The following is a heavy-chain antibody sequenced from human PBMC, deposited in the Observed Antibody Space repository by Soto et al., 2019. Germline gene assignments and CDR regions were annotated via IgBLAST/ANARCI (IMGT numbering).Heavy chain of an antibody. V-gene: IGHV1-18*01. J-gene: IGHJ5*02. D-gene: IGHD7-27*01. CDR3: ARSKTEFLRWGQNWFEP. CDR2: ISAYNGNT. CDR1: GYTFTSYG. Sequence: QVQLVQSGAEVKKPGASVKVSCKASGYTFTSYGISWVRQAPGQGLEWMGWISAYNGNTNYAQKLQGRVTMTTDTDTSTAYMELRSLRSDDTAVYYCARSKTEFLRWGQNWFEPWGQGTLVTVSS.